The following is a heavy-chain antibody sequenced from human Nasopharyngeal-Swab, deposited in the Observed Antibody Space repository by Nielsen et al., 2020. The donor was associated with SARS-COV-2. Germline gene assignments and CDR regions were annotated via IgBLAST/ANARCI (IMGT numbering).Heavy chain of an antibody. CDR3: AREGRHSSYSSGWGLFDY. Sequence: ASVKVSCKASGYTFTSYGISWVRQAPGQGLEWMGWISAYNGNTNYAQKLQGRVTMTTDTSTSTAYMELRSLRSDDTAVYYCAREGRHSSYSSGWGLFDYWGQGTLVTVSS. J-gene: IGHJ4*02. CDR1: GYTFTSYG. CDR2: ISAYNGNT. D-gene: IGHD6-19*01. V-gene: IGHV1-18*01.